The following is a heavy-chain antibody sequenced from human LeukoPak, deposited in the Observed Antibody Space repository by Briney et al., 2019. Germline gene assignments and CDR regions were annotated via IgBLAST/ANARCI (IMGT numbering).Heavy chain of an antibody. CDR1: GFTFSSYW. CDR2: IKQDGSEE. CDR3: AHHGGGTIRIAAFDI. J-gene: IGHJ3*02. D-gene: IGHD3-3*01. Sequence: GGSLRLSCAASGFTFSSYWMSWVRQAPGKGLEWVANIKQDGSEEYYVDSVKGRFTISRDNAKNSLYLQMNSLRAEDTAVYYCAHHGGGTIRIAAFDIWGQGTMVTVSS. V-gene: IGHV3-7*01.